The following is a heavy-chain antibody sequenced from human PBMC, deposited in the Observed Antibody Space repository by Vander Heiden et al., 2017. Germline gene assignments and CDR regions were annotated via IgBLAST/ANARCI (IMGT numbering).Heavy chain of an antibody. CDR3: ASPGYSYGYGIDY. Sequence: QLQLQESGPGLVKPSETLSLTCTVSGGSISSSSYYWGGIRQPPGKGLEWIGSIYYSGSTYYNPSLKSRVTISVDTSKNQFSLKLSSVTAADTAVYYCASPGYSYGYGIDYWGQGTLVTVSS. J-gene: IGHJ4*02. CDR1: GGSISSSSYY. CDR2: IYYSGST. V-gene: IGHV4-39*01. D-gene: IGHD5-18*01.